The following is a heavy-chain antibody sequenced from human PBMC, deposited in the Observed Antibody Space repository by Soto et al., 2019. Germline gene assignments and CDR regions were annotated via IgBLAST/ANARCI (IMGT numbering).Heavy chain of an antibody. CDR3: ARDLKDIVVVVAATRGDLEGCAFDI. CDR2: ISAYNGNT. CDR1: GYTFTSYG. V-gene: IGHV1-18*01. J-gene: IGHJ3*02. D-gene: IGHD2-15*01. Sequence: ASVKVSCKASGYTFTSYGISWVRQAPGQGLEWMGWISAYNGNTNYAQKLQGRVTMTTDTSTSTAYMELRSLRSDDTAVYYCARDLKDIVVVVAATRGDLEGCAFDIWG.